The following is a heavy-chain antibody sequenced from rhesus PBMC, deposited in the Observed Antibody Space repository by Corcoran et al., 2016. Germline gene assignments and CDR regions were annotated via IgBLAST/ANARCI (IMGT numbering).Heavy chain of an antibody. CDR3: ARGRIAAAGILY. J-gene: IGHJ4*01. CDR1: GASISSYW. CDR2: INGNSGST. Sequence: QVQLQESGPGLVKPSETLSLTCAVSGASISSYWWSWIRQPPGKGLEVVGEINGNSGSTYYNPSLKSRVTISKDASKNQFSLKLSSVTAADTAVYYCARGRIAAAGILYWGQGVLVTVSS. V-gene: IGHV4-80*01. D-gene: IGHD6-31*01.